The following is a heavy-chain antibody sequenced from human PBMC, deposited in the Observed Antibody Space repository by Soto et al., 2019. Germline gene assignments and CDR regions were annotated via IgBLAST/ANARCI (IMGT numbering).Heavy chain of an antibody. CDR1: GFTFSSYA. V-gene: IGHV3-30-3*01. Sequence: QVQLVESGGGVVQPGRSLRLSCAASGFTFSSYAMHWVRQAPGKGLEWVAVISYDGSNKYYADSVKGRFTISRDNSKNTLYLQMNSLRAEDTDVYYCARDVLWSQGTLVTVSS. J-gene: IGHJ4*02. CDR3: ARDVL. CDR2: ISYDGSNK.